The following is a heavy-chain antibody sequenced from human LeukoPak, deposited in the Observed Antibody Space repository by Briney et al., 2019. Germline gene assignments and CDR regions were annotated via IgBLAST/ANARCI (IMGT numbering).Heavy chain of an antibody. CDR2: ISYDGSNK. D-gene: IGHD6-13*01. J-gene: IGHJ4*02. CDR3: ARGAYSSSWPNFDY. CDR1: GFTFSSYA. V-gene: IGHV3-30*04. Sequence: PGRSLRLSCAASGFTFSSYAMHWVRQAPGKGLEWMAVISYDGSNKYYADSVKGRFTISRDNSKNTLYLQMNSLRAEDTAVYYCARGAYSSSWPNFDYWGQGTLVTVSS.